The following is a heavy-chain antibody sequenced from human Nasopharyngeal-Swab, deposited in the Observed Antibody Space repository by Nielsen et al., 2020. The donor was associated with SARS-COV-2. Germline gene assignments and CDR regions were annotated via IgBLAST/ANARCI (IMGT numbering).Heavy chain of an antibody. D-gene: IGHD3-10*01. CDR3: AKTEKPAGAYYMDV. Sequence: GESLKISCEASGFTFRSYSMHWVRQAPGKGLEYVSAISGDGGGRYYGDSVKGRFTVSRDNSKNTLYLQMGSLRAEDMAVYYCAKTEKPAGAYYMDVWGKGTAVTVSS. CDR2: ISGDGGGR. J-gene: IGHJ6*03. V-gene: IGHV3-64*02. CDR1: GFTFRSYS.